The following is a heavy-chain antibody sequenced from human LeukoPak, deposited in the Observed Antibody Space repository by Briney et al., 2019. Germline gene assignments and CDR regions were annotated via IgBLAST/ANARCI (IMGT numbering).Heavy chain of an antibody. CDR2: INAGNGNT. D-gene: IGHD4-17*01. V-gene: IGHV1-3*01. CDR1: GYTFTSYA. Sequence: ASVKVSCKASGYTFTSYAMHWVRQAPGQRLEWMGWINAGNGNTKYSQKFQGRVTITRDTSASTAYMELSSLRSEDTAVYYCARTRGVPYGDYLNDYWGQGTLVTVSS. J-gene: IGHJ4*02. CDR3: ARTRGVPYGDYLNDY.